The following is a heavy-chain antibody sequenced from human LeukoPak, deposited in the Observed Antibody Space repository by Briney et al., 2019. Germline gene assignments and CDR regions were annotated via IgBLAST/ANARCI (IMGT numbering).Heavy chain of an antibody. V-gene: IGHV4-4*02. CDR1: GGSISSSNW. D-gene: IGHD6-13*01. CDR2: IYHSGST. J-gene: IGHJ3*02. CDR3: ASDKYSSSWYGAFDI. Sequence: SETLSLTCAVSGGSISSSNWWSWVRQPPGKGLEWIGEIYHSGSTNYNPSLKSRVTISVDKSKNQFSLKLSSVTAADTAVYYCASDKYSSSWYGAFDIWGQGTMVTVSS.